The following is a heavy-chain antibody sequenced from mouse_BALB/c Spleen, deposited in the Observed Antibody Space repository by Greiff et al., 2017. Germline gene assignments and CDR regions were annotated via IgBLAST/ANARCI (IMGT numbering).Heavy chain of an antibody. CDR3: ARENYGSSSVDY. J-gene: IGHJ2*01. D-gene: IGHD1-1*01. V-gene: IGHV5-6-5*01. Sequence: EVKLMESGGGLVKPGGSLKLSCAASGFTFSSYAMSWVRQTPEKRLEWVASISSGGSTYYPDSVKGRFTISRDNARNILYLQMSSLRSEDTAMYYCARENYGSSSVDYWGQGTTLTVSS. CDR1: GFTFSSYA. CDR2: ISSGGST.